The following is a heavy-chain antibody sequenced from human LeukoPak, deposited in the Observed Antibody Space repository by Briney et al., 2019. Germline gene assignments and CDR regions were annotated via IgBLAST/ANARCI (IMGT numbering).Heavy chain of an antibody. J-gene: IGHJ4*02. D-gene: IGHD2-2*02. CDR3: ARGRGATAITYSDH. Sequence: ASVKVSCKAAGYSLTSFNMQWVRRAPGQGLEWMGRISPDSGATKYAWKFEGRVTMTRGTSTSTAYMELSSLRSDDTAVYYCARGRGATAITYSDHWGQGTLVTVSS. CDR1: GYSLTSFN. V-gene: IGHV1-2*06. CDR2: ISPDSGAT.